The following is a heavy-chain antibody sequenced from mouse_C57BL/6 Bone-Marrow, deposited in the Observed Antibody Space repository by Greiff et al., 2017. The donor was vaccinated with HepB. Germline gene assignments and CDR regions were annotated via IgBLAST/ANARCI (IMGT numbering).Heavy chain of an antibody. CDR3: ANFYPWFAY. CDR1: GYAFSSSW. CDR2: IYPGDGDT. Sequence: VMLQQSGPELVKPGASVKISCKASGYAFSSSWMNWVKQRPGKGLEWIGRIYPGDGDTNYNGKFKGKATLTADKSSSTAYMQLSSLTSEDSAVYFCANFYPWFAYWGQGTLVTVSA. V-gene: IGHV1-82*01. J-gene: IGHJ3*01. D-gene: IGHD2-1*01.